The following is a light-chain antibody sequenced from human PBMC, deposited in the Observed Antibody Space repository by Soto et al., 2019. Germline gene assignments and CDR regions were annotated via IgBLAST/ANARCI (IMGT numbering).Light chain of an antibody. CDR1: QSISSW. J-gene: IGKJ4*01. CDR2: DAS. V-gene: IGKV1-5*01. Sequence: DIQMTQSPSTLSASVVDRVTITCRASQSISSWLSWYQQKPGKAPKLLIYDASSFESGVSSRFSGSGSGTEFTLTISSLQPDDFATYYCQQYNTYSGTFGGGTKV. CDR3: QQYNTYSGT.